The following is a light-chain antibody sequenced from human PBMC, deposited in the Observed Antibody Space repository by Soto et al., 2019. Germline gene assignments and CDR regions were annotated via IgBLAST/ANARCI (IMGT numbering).Light chain of an antibody. J-gene: IGKJ2*02. V-gene: IGKV3-20*01. Sequence: EIVLTQSPGTLSLSPGERATLSCRASQSVSSNFLAWYQQKPGQAPKLLISGASSRATGIPDRFSGSGSGTDFTLTISRLEPEDFALYYCQQYGSSPCTFGQGTKLEIK. CDR2: GAS. CDR3: QQYGSSPCT. CDR1: QSVSSNF.